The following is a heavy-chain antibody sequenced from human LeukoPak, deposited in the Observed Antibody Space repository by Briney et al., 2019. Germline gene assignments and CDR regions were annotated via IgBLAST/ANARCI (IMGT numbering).Heavy chain of an antibody. Sequence: SGTLSLTCAVSGGSISSSNWWSWVRQPPGKGLEWIGEIYHHGATNYNPSLKSRVTLSVDKSKNQFSLELRSVTAADTAVYYCARGPSVAAHLDYWGQGTLVTVSS. D-gene: IGHD5-12*01. V-gene: IGHV4-4*02. CDR2: IYHHGAT. J-gene: IGHJ4*02. CDR1: GGSISSSNW. CDR3: ARGPSVAAHLDY.